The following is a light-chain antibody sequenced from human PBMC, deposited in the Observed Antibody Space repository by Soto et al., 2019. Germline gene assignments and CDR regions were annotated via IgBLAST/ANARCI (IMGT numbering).Light chain of an antibody. J-gene: IGKJ1*01. CDR3: PQYINRWT. CDR2: KAS. Sequence: DIQMTQSPSTLSASVGDRVTITCRASQSISTWLAWYQQKPGKAPKLLIYKASSLQSGVPSRFSGSGSGTEFILTIGSLQPDDFANYYCPQYINRWTFGQGTKVEIK. CDR1: QSISTW. V-gene: IGKV1-5*03.